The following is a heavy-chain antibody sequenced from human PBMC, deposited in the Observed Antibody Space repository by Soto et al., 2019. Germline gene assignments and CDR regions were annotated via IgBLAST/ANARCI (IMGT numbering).Heavy chain of an antibody. D-gene: IGHD5-12*01. CDR3: ARGLGYSGYDRGWLDP. V-gene: IGHV4-34*01. Sequence: SETLSLTCAVYGGSFSGYYWSWIRQPPGKGLEWIGEINHSGSTDYNPSLKSRVTISVDTSKKQFSLKLSSVTAADTAVYYCARGLGYSGYDRGWLDPCGPGTMVTVYS. CDR2: INHSGST. J-gene: IGHJ5*02. CDR1: GGSFSGYY.